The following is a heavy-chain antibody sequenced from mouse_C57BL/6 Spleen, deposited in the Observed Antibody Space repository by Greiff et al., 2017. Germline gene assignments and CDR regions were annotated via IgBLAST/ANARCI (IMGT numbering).Heavy chain of an antibody. J-gene: IGHJ1*03. V-gene: IGHV1-61*01. D-gene: IGHD1-1*01. CDR2: IYPSDSEN. CDR3: AIISTVVANWYFGV. Sequence: QVQLQQPGAELVRPGSSVKLSCKASGYTFTSYWMDWVKQRPGQGLEWIGNIYPSDSENHSNQKFKDKATWTVDKSSSTAYMQLSILTSEDSAVYDCAIISTVVANWYFGVWGTGPTVTVSS. CDR1: GYTFTSYW.